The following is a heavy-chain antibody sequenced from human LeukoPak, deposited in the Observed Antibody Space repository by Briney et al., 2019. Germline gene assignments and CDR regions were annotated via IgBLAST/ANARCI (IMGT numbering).Heavy chain of an antibody. CDR2: IKSKTDGGTT. J-gene: IGHJ4*02. Sequence: GGSLRLSCAASGFTFSNAWMSWVRQAPGKGLEWVGRIKSKTDGGTTDYAAPVKGRFTISRDDSKNTLYLQMNSLKTEDTAVYYCTTLRGYSYGRFDYWGQGTLVTVSS. CDR3: TTLRGYSYGRFDY. D-gene: IGHD5-18*01. CDR1: GFTFSNAW. V-gene: IGHV3-15*01.